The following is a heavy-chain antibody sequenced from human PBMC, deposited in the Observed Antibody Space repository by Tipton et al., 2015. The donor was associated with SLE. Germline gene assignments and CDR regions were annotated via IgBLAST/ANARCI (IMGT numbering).Heavy chain of an antibody. CDR2: IYYSGST. D-gene: IGHD6-6*01. Sequence: TLSLTCTVSGGSISSSSYCWGWIRQPPGKGLEWIGSIYYSGSTYYNPSLKSRVTISVDTSKNQFSLKLSSVTAADTAVYYCARGRIAARPGGWFDPWGQGTLVTVSS. V-gene: IGHV4-39*01. J-gene: IGHJ5*02. CDR3: ARGRIAARPGGWFDP. CDR1: GGSISSSSYC.